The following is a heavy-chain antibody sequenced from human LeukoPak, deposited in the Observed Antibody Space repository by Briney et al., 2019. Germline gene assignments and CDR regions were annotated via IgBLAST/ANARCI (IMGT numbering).Heavy chain of an antibody. CDR2: INPAGGST. J-gene: IGHJ4*02. D-gene: IGHD3-22*01. CDR1: GYTFTNYY. Sequence: ASVKVSCKASGYTFTNYYIHWVRQAPGQGLEWMGIINPAGGSTGYAQKFQGRVTMTRDTSTSTVYMELSSLRSEDTAVYYCAKDRYYDSGGLSPYFDYWGQGTLVTVSS. V-gene: IGHV1-46*01. CDR3: AKDRYYDSGGLSPYFDY.